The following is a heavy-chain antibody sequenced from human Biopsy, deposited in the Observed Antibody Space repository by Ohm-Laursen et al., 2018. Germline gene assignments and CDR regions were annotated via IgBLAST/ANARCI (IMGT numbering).Heavy chain of an antibody. Sequence: GASVKVSCKASGGMFNSYTINWLRQAPGQGLQWMGGIMSLYNTTNYAQKFWDRITVTADKSTNTVYMTLSSFTSEDTAVYFCARGLGGYDYWYFDLWGRGTLVIVSS. D-gene: IGHD5-12*01. CDR3: ARGLGGYDYWYFDL. CDR1: GGMFNSYT. V-gene: IGHV1-69*06. CDR2: IMSLYNTT. J-gene: IGHJ2*01.